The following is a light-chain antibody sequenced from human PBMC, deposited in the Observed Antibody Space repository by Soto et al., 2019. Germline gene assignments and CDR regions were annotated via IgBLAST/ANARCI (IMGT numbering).Light chain of an antibody. J-gene: IGKJ2*01. CDR3: QQYGSSLYT. V-gene: IGKV3-20*01. Sequence: EIVLTQSPGTLSLSPGESATLSCRASQSVSSSYLAWYQQKPGQPPRLLIYGASSRATGIPDRFSGSGSGTDFTLTISRLEPEDFAVYYCQQYGSSLYTFGQGTKLEIK. CDR1: QSVSSSY. CDR2: GAS.